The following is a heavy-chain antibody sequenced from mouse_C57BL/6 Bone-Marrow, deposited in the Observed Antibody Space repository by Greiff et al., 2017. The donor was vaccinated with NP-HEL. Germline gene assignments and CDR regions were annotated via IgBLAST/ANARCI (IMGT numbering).Heavy chain of an antibody. CDR3: ARGATVVPGAY. Sequence: EVQLQESGPELVKPGASVKIPCKASGYTFTDYNMDWVKQSHGKSLEWIGDINPNNGGTIYNQKFKGKATLTVDKSSSTAYMELRSLTSEDTAVYYCARGATVVPGAYWGQGTLVTVSA. D-gene: IGHD1-1*01. J-gene: IGHJ3*01. CDR2: INPNNGGT. CDR1: GYTFTDYN. V-gene: IGHV1-18*01.